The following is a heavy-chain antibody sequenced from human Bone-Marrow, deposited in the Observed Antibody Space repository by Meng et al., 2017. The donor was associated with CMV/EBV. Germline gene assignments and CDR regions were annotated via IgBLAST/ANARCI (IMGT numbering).Heavy chain of an antibody. CDR2: ISSSSSYI. V-gene: IGHV3-21*01. Sequence: GGSLRLSCAASGFTFSSYSMNWVRQAPGKGLEWVSSISSSSSYIYYADSVKGRFTISRDNAKNSLYLQMNSLRAEDTAVYYCARGNIAVAGTGSDYWGQGTRVTGYS. CDR3: ARGNIAVAGTGSDY. J-gene: IGHJ4*02. CDR1: GFTFSSYS. D-gene: IGHD6-19*01.